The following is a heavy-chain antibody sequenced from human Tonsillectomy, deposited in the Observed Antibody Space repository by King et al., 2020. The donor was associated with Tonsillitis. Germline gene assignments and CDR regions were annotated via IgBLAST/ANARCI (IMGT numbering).Heavy chain of an antibody. J-gene: IGHJ5*02. CDR1: GFIFDDYA. D-gene: IGHD6-6*01. V-gene: IGHV3-9*01. Sequence: VQLVESGGGLVQPGRSLRLSCAASGFIFDDYAMHWVRHAPGKGLEWVSGITWNSGNIGYADSVKGRFTISRDNAKNSLYLQMNSLRAEDTALYYCAKAIAYGSSSGGWFDPWGQGTLVTVSS. CDR2: ITWNSGNI. CDR3: AKAIAYGSSSGGWFDP.